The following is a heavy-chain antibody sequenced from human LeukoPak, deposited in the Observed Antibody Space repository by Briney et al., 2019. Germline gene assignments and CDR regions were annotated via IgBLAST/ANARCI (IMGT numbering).Heavy chain of an antibody. Sequence: SETLSLTCAVYGGSFSGYYWSWIRQPPGKGLEWIGEINHSGSTNYNPSLKSRVTVSVDTSKNQFSLKLSSVTAADTAVYYCARVHYNYYYYYYMDVWGKGTTVTVSS. D-gene: IGHD1-1*01. CDR1: GGSFSGYY. V-gene: IGHV4-34*01. CDR2: INHSGST. CDR3: ARVHYNYYYYYYMDV. J-gene: IGHJ6*03.